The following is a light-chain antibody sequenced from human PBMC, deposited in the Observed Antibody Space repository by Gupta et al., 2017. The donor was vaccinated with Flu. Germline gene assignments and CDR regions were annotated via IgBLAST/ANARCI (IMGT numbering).Light chain of an antibody. CDR3: QAWDSIDVV. CDR1: KLGDKY. J-gene: IGLJ2*01. V-gene: IGLV3-1*01. CDR2: QDS. Sequence: SYELTQPPSLSVSPGPTANITCSGDKLGDKYACWYQPTPGHSPVLVIYQDSKRTSGIPERFSGSPSGNTATLTICGTQAMDEDDYYCQAWDSIDVVFGGGTKLTVL.